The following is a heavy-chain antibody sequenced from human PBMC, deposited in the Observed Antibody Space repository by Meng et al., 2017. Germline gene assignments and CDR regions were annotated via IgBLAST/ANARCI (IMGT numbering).Heavy chain of an antibody. CDR3: AVSLSRVGAFDI. CDR1: GYTLTELS. D-gene: IGHD2/OR15-2a*01. Sequence: ASVKVSCKVSGYTLTELSMHWVRQAPGKGLEWMGGFDPEDGETIYAQKFQGRVTMTEDTSTDTAYMELSSLRYEDTTVYYCAVSLSRVGAFDIWGQGTMVTVSS. CDR2: FDPEDGET. J-gene: IGHJ3*02. V-gene: IGHV1-24*01.